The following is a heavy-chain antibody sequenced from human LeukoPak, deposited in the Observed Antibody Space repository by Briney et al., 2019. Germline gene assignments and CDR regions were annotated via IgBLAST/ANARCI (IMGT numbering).Heavy chain of an antibody. V-gene: IGHV4-39*07. D-gene: IGHD6-13*01. CDR3: ARGGYSSSWLKPNWFDP. CDR2: IYYSGST. CDR1: GGSISSSSYY. J-gene: IGHJ5*02. Sequence: PSETLSLTCTVSGGSISSSSYYWGWIRQPPGKGLEWIGSIYYSGSTYYNPSLKSRVTISVDTSKNQFSLKLSSVTAADTAVYYCARGGYSSSWLKPNWFDPWGQGTLVTVSS.